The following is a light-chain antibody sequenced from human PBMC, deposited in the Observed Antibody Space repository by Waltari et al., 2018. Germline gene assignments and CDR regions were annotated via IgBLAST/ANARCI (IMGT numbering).Light chain of an antibody. V-gene: IGLV2-14*01. CDR1: TSDIGYNKF. CDR3: SSYTSSRTLI. Sequence: QSALTQPASVSGSPGQSIAISCTGTTSDIGYNKFVSWHHQNPGKAPQRNIYDVTGRPSGVSDRLAGCKSGNTASLTISGLQAEDEADYYCSSYTSSRTLIFGGGTKVTV. CDR2: DVT. J-gene: IGLJ2*01.